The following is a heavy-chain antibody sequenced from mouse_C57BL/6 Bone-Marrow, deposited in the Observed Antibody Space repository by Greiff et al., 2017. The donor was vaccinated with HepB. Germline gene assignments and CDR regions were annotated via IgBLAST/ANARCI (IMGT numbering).Heavy chain of an antibody. CDR2: ISSGSSTI. CDR3: ARPDYSNYVNAMDY. CDR1: GFTFSDYG. J-gene: IGHJ4*01. V-gene: IGHV5-17*01. Sequence: EVQVVESGGGLVKPGGSLKLSCAASGFTFSDYGMHWVRQAPEKGLEWVAYISSGSSTIYYADTVKGRFTISRDNAKNTLFLQMTSLRSEDTAMYYCARPDYSNYVNAMDYWGQGTSVTVSS. D-gene: IGHD2-5*01.